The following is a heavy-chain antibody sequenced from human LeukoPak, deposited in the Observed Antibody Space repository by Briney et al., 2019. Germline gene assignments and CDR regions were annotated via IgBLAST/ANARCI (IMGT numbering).Heavy chain of an antibody. CDR3: ARGRDTILRGVVDY. CDR2: ISNSGSTK. CDR1: GFTFSSYD. Sequence: GGSLRLSCAASGFTFSSYDMNWVRQAPGKGLEWISYISNSGSTKYYADSVKGRFTISRDNAKNSLYLQMNSLRAEDTAMYYCARGRDTILRGVVDYWGQGTLVTVSS. J-gene: IGHJ4*02. D-gene: IGHD3-10*01. V-gene: IGHV3-48*03.